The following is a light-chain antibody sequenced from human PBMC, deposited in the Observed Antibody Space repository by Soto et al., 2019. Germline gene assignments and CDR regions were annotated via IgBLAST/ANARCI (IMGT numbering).Light chain of an antibody. CDR2: GAS. J-gene: IGKJ1*01. V-gene: IGKV3-20*01. CDR1: KRVSSSY. Sequence: IVLTQSPGTLSLSQGERATLSCRASKRVSSSYLAWYQQKPGQSPRLLIYGASSRATGIPDRFSGSGSGTDFTLTISRLGPEDFAVYYCQQYGSSWTFGQGTKVDIK. CDR3: QQYGSSWT.